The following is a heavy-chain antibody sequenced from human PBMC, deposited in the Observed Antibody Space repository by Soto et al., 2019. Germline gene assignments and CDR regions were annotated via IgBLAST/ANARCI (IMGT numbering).Heavy chain of an antibody. Sequence: ASVKVSCKASGYTFTSYGISWVRQAPGQGLEWMGWINPNSGGTNYAQKFQGWVTMTRDTSISTAYMELSRLRSDDTAVYYCARARTAWIQLWPDAFDIWGQGTMVTVSS. CDR1: GYTFTSYG. D-gene: IGHD5-18*01. CDR2: INPNSGGT. V-gene: IGHV1-2*04. J-gene: IGHJ3*02. CDR3: ARARTAWIQLWPDAFDI.